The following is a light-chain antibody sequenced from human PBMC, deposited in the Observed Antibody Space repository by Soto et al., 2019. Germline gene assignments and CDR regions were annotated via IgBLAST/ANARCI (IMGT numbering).Light chain of an antibody. Sequence: DIHMTQSPSTLSACVGDRVTITCRASQSLGNWLAWYQQKPGKAPKVLIYDASTLESGVPSRFSGSGSGTEFTLTISSLQTDDFATYYCQQYNSYSSMFGQGTKVDIK. CDR2: DAS. CDR3: QQYNSYSSM. J-gene: IGKJ1*01. CDR1: QSLGNW. V-gene: IGKV1-5*01.